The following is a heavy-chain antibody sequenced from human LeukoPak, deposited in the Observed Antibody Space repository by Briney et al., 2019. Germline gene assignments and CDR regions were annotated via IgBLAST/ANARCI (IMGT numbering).Heavy chain of an antibody. CDR1: GFTVSSFE. V-gene: IGHV3-48*03. CDR3: PRIPHPDYADAQ. CDR2: ISSSGGTM. Sequence: PGGSLRLSCEASGFTVSSFEINWVRQAPGKGLEWVSYISSSGGTMDYADSVKGRFTVSRDNGKKLVHLQLNSLRAEDTAVYFCPRIPHPDYADAQWGQGTLVIVSS. J-gene: IGHJ4*02. D-gene: IGHD4-17*01.